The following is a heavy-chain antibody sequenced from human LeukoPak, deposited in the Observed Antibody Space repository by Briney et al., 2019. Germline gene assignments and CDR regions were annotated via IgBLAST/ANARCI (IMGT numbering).Heavy chain of an antibody. V-gene: IGHV4-34*01. J-gene: IGHJ4*02. CDR2: INHSGST. D-gene: IGHD6-13*01. CDR1: GGSFSGYY. Sequence: SETLSLTCAVYGGSFSGYYWSWIRQPPGKGLEWIGEINHSGSTNYNSSLKSRVTISVDTSKNQFSPKLSSVTAADTAVYYCARQGRSSWFWNYWGQGTLVTVSS. CDR3: ARQGRSSWFWNY.